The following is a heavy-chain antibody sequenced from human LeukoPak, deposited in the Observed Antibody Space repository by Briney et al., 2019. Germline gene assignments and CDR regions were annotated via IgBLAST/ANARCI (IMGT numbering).Heavy chain of an antibody. CDR2: IYYSGST. CDR3: ASLVVVAALLETAGEFDL. Sequence: SETLSLTCTVSGGSISSYYWSWIRQPPGKGLEWIGYIYYSGSTNYNPSLKSRVTISVDTSKNQFSLKLGSVTAADTAVYYCASLVVVAALLETAGEFDLWGRGTLVTVSS. CDR1: GGSISSYY. V-gene: IGHV4-59*01. D-gene: IGHD2-15*01. J-gene: IGHJ2*01.